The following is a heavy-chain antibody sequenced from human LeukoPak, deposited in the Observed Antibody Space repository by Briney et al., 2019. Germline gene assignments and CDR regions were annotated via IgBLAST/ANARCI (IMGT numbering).Heavy chain of an antibody. D-gene: IGHD6-13*01. CDR3: ARRGIAAAVVDWFDP. CDR2: IYPGDSDT. CDR1: GYSFTSYW. Sequence: GESLKISCKGSGYSFTSYWIGWVRQMPGKGLEWMGIIYPGDSDTRYSPSFQGQVTISADKSISTAYLQWSSLKASDTAMYYCARRGIAAAVVDWFDPWGQGTLVTVSS. J-gene: IGHJ5*02. V-gene: IGHV5-51*01.